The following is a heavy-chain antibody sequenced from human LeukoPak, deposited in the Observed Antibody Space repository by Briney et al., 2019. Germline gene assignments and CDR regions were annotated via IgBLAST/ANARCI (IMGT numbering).Heavy chain of an antibody. J-gene: IGHJ4*02. CDR1: EFAFNSAW. V-gene: IGHV3-15*01. Sequence: TPGGSLRLSCTASEFAFNSAWMNWVGQAPGKGLEWLARVKSKTDGGTTDYAAPVKGRFTISRDDSQNTLYLQINSLKTEDTAVYYCASVGGQPLHYFDYWGQGTLVTVSS. CDR3: ASVGGQPLHYFDY. D-gene: IGHD2-2*01. CDR2: VKSKTDGGTT.